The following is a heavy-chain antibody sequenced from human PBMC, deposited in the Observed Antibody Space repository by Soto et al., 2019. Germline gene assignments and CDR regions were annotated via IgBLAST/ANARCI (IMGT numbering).Heavy chain of an antibody. CDR2: INPSGGST. CDR3: ARVTLRWAGDY. V-gene: IGHV1-46*01. CDR1: GNTLSNYY. J-gene: IGHJ4*02. D-gene: IGHD4-17*01. Sequence: QVQLVQSGAEVKKPGASVKVSCKASGNTLSNYYIQWVRQAPGQGLEWMGIINPSGGSTSYAQKFQGRVTMTWDTSTSSVYMELSRLRSEDTAIYYCARVTLRWAGDYWGQGTLVTVSS.